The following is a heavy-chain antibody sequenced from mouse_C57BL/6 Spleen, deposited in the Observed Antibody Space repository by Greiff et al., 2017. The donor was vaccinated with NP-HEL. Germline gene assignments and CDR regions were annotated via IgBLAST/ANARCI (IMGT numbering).Heavy chain of an antibody. CDR1: GFSLTSYG. J-gene: IGHJ1*03. V-gene: IGHV2-2*01. D-gene: IGHD2-4*01. CDR2: IWSGGST. CDR3: ARNNYDYDWYFDV. Sequence: VKLVESGPGLVQPSQSLSITCTVSGFSLTSYGVHWVRQSPGKGLEWLGVIWSGGSTDYNAAFISRLSISKDNSKSQVFFKMNSLQADDTAIYYCARNNYDYDWYFDVWGTGTTVTVSS.